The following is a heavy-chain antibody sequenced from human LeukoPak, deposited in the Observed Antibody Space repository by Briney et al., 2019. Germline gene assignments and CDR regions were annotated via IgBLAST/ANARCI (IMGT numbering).Heavy chain of an antibody. CDR1: GGSMSTYY. CDR2: IYFSGST. Sequence: SETLSLTCTVSGGSMSTYYWAWIRQPAGKELEWIGRIYFSGSTNYNPSLKSRVSLSVHTSRNQFSLKLNSVTAADTAVYYCARYDYGANFDLWGQGTLVIVSS. J-gene: IGHJ4*02. D-gene: IGHD4/OR15-4a*01. V-gene: IGHV4-4*07. CDR3: ARYDYGANFDL.